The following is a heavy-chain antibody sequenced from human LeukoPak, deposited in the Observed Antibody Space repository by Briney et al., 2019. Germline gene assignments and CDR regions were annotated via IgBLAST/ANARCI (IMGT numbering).Heavy chain of an antibody. CDR2: INPNSGGT. D-gene: IGHD3-22*01. CDR3: ASPLLYDSSGYYFDY. Sequence: GASVKVSCKASGYTFTGYYMHWVRQAPGQGLEWMGWINPNSGGTNYAQKFQGRVTMTRDTSISTAYMELSRLRSDDTAVYYCASPLLYDSSGYYFDYWGQGTLVTVSS. J-gene: IGHJ4*02. V-gene: IGHV1-2*02. CDR1: GYTFTGYY.